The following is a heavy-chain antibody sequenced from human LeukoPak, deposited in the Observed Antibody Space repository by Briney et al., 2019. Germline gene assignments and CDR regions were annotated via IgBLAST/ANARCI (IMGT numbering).Heavy chain of an antibody. CDR1: GYTFTSYD. Sequence: ASVKVSCKASGYTFTSYDINWVRQATGQGLEWMGWMNPNSGNTGYAQRFQGRVTITRNTSISTAYMELRSLRSDDTAVYYCARDSGVVITTSLDYWGQGTLVTVSS. CDR3: ARDSGVVITTSLDY. J-gene: IGHJ4*02. CDR2: MNPNSGNT. V-gene: IGHV1-8*03. D-gene: IGHD3-22*01.